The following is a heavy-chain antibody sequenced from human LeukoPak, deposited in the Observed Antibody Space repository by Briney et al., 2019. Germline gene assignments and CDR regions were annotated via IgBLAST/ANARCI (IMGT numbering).Heavy chain of an antibody. J-gene: IGHJ4*02. CDR3: AREGSAMVRGVIDY. V-gene: IGHV4-59*01. Sequence: KPSETLSLTCTVSGGSISSYYWSWIQQPPGKGLEWIGYIYYSGSTNYNPSLKSRVTISVDTSKNQFSLKLSSVTAADTAVYYCAREGSAMVRGVIDYWGQGTLVTVSS. CDR1: GGSISSYY. CDR2: IYYSGST. D-gene: IGHD3-10*01.